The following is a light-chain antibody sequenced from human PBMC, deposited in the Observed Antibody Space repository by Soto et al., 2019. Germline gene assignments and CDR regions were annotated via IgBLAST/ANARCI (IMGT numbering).Light chain of an antibody. CDR2: DAS. V-gene: IGKV3-11*01. CDR1: QSVSSY. J-gene: IGKJ1*01. CDR3: QQYGSSGT. Sequence: AXXSXRASQSVSSYLAWYQQKPGQAPRLLIYDASNRATGIPARFSGSGSGTDFTLTISSLEPEDFAVYYCQQYGSSGTFGQGTKVDI.